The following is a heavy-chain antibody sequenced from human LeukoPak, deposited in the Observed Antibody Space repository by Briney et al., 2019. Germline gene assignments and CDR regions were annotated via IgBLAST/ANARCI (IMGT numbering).Heavy chain of an antibody. CDR1: GFTFSDYY. D-gene: IGHD3-3*01. V-gene: IGHV3-11*01. CDR2: ISSSGSTI. CDR3: ARGRTVIRFLVEYYYYGMDV. Sequence: GGSLRLSCAASGFTFSDYYMSWIRQAPGKGLEWVSYISSSGSTIYYADSVKGRFTISRDNAKNSLYLQMNSLRAEDTAVYYCARGRTVIRFLVEYYYYGMDVWGQGTTVTVSS. J-gene: IGHJ6*02.